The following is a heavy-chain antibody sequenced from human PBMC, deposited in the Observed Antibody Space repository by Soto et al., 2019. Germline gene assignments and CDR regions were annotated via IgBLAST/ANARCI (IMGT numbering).Heavy chain of an antibody. V-gene: IGHV4-59*08. J-gene: IGHJ4*02. CDR1: GGSISSDY. CDR3: ARHRKGGYSYGPAYYFDY. Sequence: SETLSLTCTVSGGSISSDYWSWIRQPPGKGLEWIGYIYYGGSTHSNPSLKSRVIISLDTSKNQFSLKLSSVTAADTAVYYCARHRKGGYSYGPAYYFDYWGQGTLVTVSS. CDR2: IYYGGST. D-gene: IGHD5-18*01.